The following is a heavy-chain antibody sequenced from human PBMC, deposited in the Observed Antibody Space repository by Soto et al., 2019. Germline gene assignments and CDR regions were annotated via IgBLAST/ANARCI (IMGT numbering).Heavy chain of an antibody. CDR1: GGTFSSYA. CDR3: ARDKHYYDSSVQDGYFDY. J-gene: IGHJ4*02. Sequence: SVKVSCKASGGTFSSYAISWVRQAPGQGLEWMGGIIPIFGTANYAQKFQGRVTITADESTSTAYMELSSLRSEDTAVYYCARDKHYYDSSVQDGYFDYWGQGTLVTVS. V-gene: IGHV1-69*13. CDR2: IIPIFGTA. D-gene: IGHD3-22*01.